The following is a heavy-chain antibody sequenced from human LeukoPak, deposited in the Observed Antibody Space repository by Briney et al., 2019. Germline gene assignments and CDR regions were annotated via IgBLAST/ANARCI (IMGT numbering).Heavy chain of an antibody. CDR1: GGSISSYY. D-gene: IGHD3-10*01. J-gene: IGHJ4*02. CDR2: IKQDGSEK. CDR3: ARTHYGSGSFDY. Sequence: ETLSLTCTVSGGSISSYYWSWVRQAPGKGLEWVANIKQDGSEKYYVDSVKGRFTISRDNAKNSLYLQMNSLRAEDTAVYYCARTHYGSGSFDYWGQGTLVTVSS. V-gene: IGHV3-7*01.